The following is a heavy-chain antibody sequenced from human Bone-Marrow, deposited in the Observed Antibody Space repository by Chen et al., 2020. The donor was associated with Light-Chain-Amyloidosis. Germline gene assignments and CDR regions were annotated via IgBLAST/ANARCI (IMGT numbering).Heavy chain of an antibody. CDR1: GGSISSSSYY. V-gene: IGHV4-39*01. CDR2: IYYSGIT. Sequence: QLQLQESGPGLVKPSETLSLTCTVSGGSISSSSYYWGWIRQPPGKGLEWIGSIYYSGITYYNPSLKSRVTISVDTSKNQFSLKLSSVTAADTAVYYCARPDCGGDCSAFDIWGQGTMVTVSS. J-gene: IGHJ3*02. CDR3: ARPDCGGDCSAFDI. D-gene: IGHD2-21*02.